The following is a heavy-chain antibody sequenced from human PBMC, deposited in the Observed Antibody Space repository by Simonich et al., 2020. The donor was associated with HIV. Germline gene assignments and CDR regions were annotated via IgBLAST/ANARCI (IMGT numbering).Heavy chain of an antibody. CDR1: GGSISSSSYY. CDR3: ARLLILFGGYYFDY. V-gene: IGHV4-39*01. D-gene: IGHD3-16*01. Sequence: QLQLQESGPGLVKPSETLSLTCTVSGGSISSSSYYWGWIRQPPGKGLEWIGSIYYSGSTYYNPSLKSRVTISVDTSKNQFSLKLSSVTAADTAVYYCARLLILFGGYYFDYWCQGTLVTVSS. J-gene: IGHJ4*02. CDR2: IYYSGST.